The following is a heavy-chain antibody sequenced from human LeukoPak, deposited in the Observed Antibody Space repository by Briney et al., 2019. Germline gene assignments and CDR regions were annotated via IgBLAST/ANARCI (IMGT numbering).Heavy chain of an antibody. CDR2: IKQDGSEK. D-gene: IGHD5-18*01. J-gene: IGHJ4*02. CDR1: GFTFSNYW. CDR3: ARGSYGPYYFDY. Sequence: PGGSLRLSCAASGFTFSNYWMSWVRQAPGKGLEWVANIKQDGSEKYYVDSVKGRFTISRDNAKNSLYLQMNSLRAEDTAVYFCARGSYGPYYFDYWSQGTLVTVSS. V-gene: IGHV3-7*05.